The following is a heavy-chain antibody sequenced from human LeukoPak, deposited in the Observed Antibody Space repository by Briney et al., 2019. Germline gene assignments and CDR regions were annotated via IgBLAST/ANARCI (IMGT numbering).Heavy chain of an antibody. J-gene: IGHJ3*02. CDR2: IYHSGST. CDR3: ARYIVSYPHDAFDI. CDR1: GYSISSGYY. D-gene: IGHD1-26*01. Sequence: SETLSLTCTVSGYSISSGYYWGWIRQPPGKGLEWIGSIYHSGSTSYNPSLKSRVTISVDTSKKQFSLKLSSVTAADTAFYYCARYIVSYPHDAFDIWGQGTMVTVSS. V-gene: IGHV4-38-2*02.